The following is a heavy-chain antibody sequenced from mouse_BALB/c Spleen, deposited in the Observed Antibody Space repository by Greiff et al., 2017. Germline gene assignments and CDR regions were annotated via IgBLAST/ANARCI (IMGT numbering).Heavy chain of an antibody. CDR3: AGDGGYSGGSYRDY. CDR1: GFTFSSYT. Sequence: EVHLVESGGGLVKPGGSLKLSCAASGFTFSSYTMSWVRQTPEKRLEWVATISRGGSYTYYPDSVKGRFTISRDNAKNTLYLQMSSLKSEDTAMYYCAGDGGYSGGSYRDYWGQGTTLTVSA. CDR2: ISRGGSYT. D-gene: IGHD1-1*02. J-gene: IGHJ2*01. V-gene: IGHV5-6-4*01.